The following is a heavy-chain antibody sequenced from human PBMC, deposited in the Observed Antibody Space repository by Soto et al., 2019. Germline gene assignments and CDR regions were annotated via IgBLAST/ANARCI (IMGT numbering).Heavy chain of an antibody. CDR3: ARAAKWTPYYFDY. Sequence: QVQLVQSGAEVKKPGASVKVSCKASGYTFTSYAMHWVRQAPGQRLEWMGWINAGNGNTKYSQKFQGRVTITRDTSASTAYMELSSLRSEDTAVYYCARAAKWTPYYFDYWGQGTLVTVSS. J-gene: IGHJ4*02. V-gene: IGHV1-3*01. CDR1: GYTFTSYA. CDR2: INAGNGNT. D-gene: IGHD2-15*01.